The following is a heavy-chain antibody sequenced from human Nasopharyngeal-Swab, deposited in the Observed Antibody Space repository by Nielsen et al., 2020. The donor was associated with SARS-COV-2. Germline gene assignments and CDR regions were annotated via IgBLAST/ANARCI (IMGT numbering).Heavy chain of an antibody. Sequence: GGSLRLSCAASGFTFSSYSMNWVRQAPGKGLEWVSSISSSSSYIYYADSVKGRFTISRDNAKNSLYLQMNSLRAEDTAVYYCARWDYSNYDLDYWVQGTLVTVSS. CDR1: GFTFSSYS. D-gene: IGHD4-11*01. CDR2: ISSSSSYI. J-gene: IGHJ4*02. V-gene: IGHV3-21*01. CDR3: ARWDYSNYDLDY.